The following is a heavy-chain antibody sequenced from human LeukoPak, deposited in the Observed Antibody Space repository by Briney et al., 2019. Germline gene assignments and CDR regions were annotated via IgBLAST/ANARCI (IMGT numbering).Heavy chain of an antibody. J-gene: IGHJ4*02. CDR1: GGSIRSGSYY. V-gene: IGHV4-61*01. CDR3: ARDIRLSF. D-gene: IGHD2-2*02. Sequence: SETLSLTCTVSGGSIRSGSYYWSWIRQPPGKGLEWIGYIYYSGSANYNPSLKSRVSISVDTSKNQFSLKLNSVTAADTAVYYCARDIRLSFWGQGTLVTVSS. CDR2: IYYSGSA.